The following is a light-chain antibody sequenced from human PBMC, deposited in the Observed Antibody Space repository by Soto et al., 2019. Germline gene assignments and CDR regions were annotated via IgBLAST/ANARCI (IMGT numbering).Light chain of an antibody. Sequence: ETVMTQSPATLSVSLDERATLSCRASQRVNTNLAWYQQKPSQATRLLIYGASIRATGVPPRFSGSGSGTDFTLTISSLQPEDFAVYFCQQYKNWPPVTFGGGTKVDIK. CDR3: QQYKNWPPVT. J-gene: IGKJ4*01. V-gene: IGKV3-15*01. CDR1: QRVNTN. CDR2: GAS.